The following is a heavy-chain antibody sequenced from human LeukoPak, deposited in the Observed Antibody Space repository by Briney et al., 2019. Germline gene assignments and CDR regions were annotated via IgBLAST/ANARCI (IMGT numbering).Heavy chain of an antibody. Sequence: PSETLSLTCTVSGGSITTYYWTWIRQTARKGLEWIGRIDTSGSTNYNPSLKSRVTMSLDTSKNQISLKLSSVTAADTAVYYCAKSAAYPFPLDHWGQGTLVTVSS. CDR3: AKSAAYPFPLDH. D-gene: IGHD6-25*01. V-gene: IGHV4-4*07. CDR2: IDTSGST. CDR1: GGSITTYY. J-gene: IGHJ4*02.